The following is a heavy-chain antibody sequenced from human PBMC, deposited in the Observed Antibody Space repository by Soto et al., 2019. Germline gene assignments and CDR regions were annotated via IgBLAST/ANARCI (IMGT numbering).Heavy chain of an antibody. CDR1: GGTFSSYA. CDR2: TIPIFGTA. J-gene: IGHJ6*02. V-gene: IGHV1-69*01. CDR3: ASPLGGASTYYYYGMDV. Sequence: QVQLVQSGAEVKKPGSSVKVSCKASGGTFSSYAISWVRQAPGQGLEWMGGTIPIFGTANYAQKFQGRVTITADESTSTAYMELSSLRSEDTAVYYCASPLGGASTYYYYGMDVWGQGTTVTVSS. D-gene: IGHD1-26*01.